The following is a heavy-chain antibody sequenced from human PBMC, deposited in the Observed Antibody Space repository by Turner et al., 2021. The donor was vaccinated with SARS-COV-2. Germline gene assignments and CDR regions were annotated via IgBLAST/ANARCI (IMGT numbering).Heavy chain of an antibody. CDR1: GFSFSNYW. CDR2: INGDGSST. CDR3: AKRENGLGV. Sequence: VQLVESGGGFVQPGGSLRLSCAASGFSFSNYWMHWVRQAPGKGRVGVSRINGDGSSTTYADSVKGRFTIARDNANNALYLQMNSLRAEDTAVYYCAKRENGLGVWGQGTTVTVSS. V-gene: IGHV3-74*01. J-gene: IGHJ6*02.